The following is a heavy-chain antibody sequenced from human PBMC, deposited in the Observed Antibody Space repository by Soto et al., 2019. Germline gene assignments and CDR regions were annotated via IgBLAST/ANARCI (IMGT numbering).Heavy chain of an antibody. Sequence: ASVKVSCKASGYTFTSYAMHWVRQAPGQRLEWMGWINAGNGNTKYSQKFQGRVTITRDTSASTAYMKLSSLRSEDTAVYYCARTYCGGDCYFDFDYWGQGTLVTV. CDR3: ARTYCGGDCYFDFDY. J-gene: IGHJ4*02. V-gene: IGHV1-3*01. D-gene: IGHD2-21*02. CDR1: GYTFTSYA. CDR2: INAGNGNT.